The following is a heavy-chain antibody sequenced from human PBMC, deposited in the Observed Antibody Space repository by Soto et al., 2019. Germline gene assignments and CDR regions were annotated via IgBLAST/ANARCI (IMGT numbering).Heavy chain of an antibody. D-gene: IGHD2-2*01. CDR2: IYYSGST. J-gene: IGHJ5*02. Sequence: SETLSLTCTVSGDSIISSSYYWGWLRQPPGKGLEWIGSIYYSGSTYYNPSLKSRVTISVDTSKNQFSLKLSSVTAADAAVYYCARHEIVGVPAATEGWFDPWGQGTLVTVSS. CDR3: ARHEIVGVPAATEGWFDP. V-gene: IGHV4-39*01. CDR1: GDSIISSSYY.